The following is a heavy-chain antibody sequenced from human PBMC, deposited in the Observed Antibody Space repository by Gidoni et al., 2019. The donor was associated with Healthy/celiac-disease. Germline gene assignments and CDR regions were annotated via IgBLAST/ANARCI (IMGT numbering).Heavy chain of an antibody. V-gene: IGHV3-21*01. J-gene: IGHJ4*02. CDR1: GFPFRSSS. CDR2: SSSSSSYI. D-gene: IGHD3-9*01. Sequence: EVQLVESGGGLVKPGGSLRLPCAASGFPFRSSSMNWVRQAPGKGLEWVSSSSSSSSYIYYADSVKGRFTISRDNAKNSLYLQMNSLRAEDTAVYYCARDRSPGYYDILTGPDYWGQGTLVTVSS. CDR3: ARDRSPGYYDILTGPDY.